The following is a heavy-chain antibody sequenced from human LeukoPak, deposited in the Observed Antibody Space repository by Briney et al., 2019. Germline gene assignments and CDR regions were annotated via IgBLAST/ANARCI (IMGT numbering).Heavy chain of an antibody. CDR2: INPSGGST. V-gene: IGHV1-46*01. D-gene: IGHD2-21*02. Sequence: ASVKVSFKASGYTFTSYYMHWVRQAPGQGLEWMGIINPSGGSTSYAQKFQGRVTMTRDTSTSTVYMELSSLRSEDTAVYYCARNCGGDCPDPRIFDYWGQGTLVTVSS. CDR1: GYTFTSYY. CDR3: ARNCGGDCPDPRIFDY. J-gene: IGHJ4*02.